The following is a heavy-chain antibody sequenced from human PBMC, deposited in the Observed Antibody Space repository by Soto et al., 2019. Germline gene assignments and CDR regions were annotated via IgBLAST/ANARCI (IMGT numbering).Heavy chain of an antibody. J-gene: IGHJ4*02. CDR1: GYTFTSYA. CDR2: INAGNGNT. CDR3: ARARIAAAPRHLGTFDY. V-gene: IGHV1-3*01. D-gene: IGHD6-13*01. Sequence: ASVKVSCKASGYTFTSYAMHWVRQAPGQRLEWMGWINAGNGNTKYSQKFQGRVTITRDTSASTAYMELSSLRSEDTAVYYCARARIAAAPRHLGTFDYWGQGTMVT.